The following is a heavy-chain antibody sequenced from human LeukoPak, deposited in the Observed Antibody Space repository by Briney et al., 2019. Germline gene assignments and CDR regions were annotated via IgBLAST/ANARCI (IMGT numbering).Heavy chain of an antibody. CDR3: ARVKGGDSRDY. J-gene: IGHJ4*02. D-gene: IGHD2-21*02. Sequence: GASVKVSCKASGYIFTSYGISWVRQAPGQGLEWLGWINTYNANTNYAQKLQGRVTMTTDTSTNTAYMELRSLRSGDTAAYYRARVKGGDSRDYWGQGTLVTVSS. CDR1: GYIFTSYG. CDR2: INTYNANT. V-gene: IGHV1-18*01.